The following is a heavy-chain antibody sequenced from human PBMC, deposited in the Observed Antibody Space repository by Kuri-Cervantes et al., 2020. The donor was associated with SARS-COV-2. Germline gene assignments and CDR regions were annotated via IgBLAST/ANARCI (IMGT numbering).Heavy chain of an antibody. J-gene: IGHJ3*02. V-gene: IGHV3-64*02. CDR2: ISSNGGST. D-gene: IGHD4-23*01. CDR3: ARDGGNSPGAFDI. CDR1: GFTFSSYA. Sequence: GGSLRLSCAASGFTFSSYAMHWVRQAPGKGLEYVSAISSNGGSTYYADSVKGRFTISRDNSKNTLYLQMGSLRAEDMAVYYCARDGGNSPGAFDIWGQGTMVTVSS.